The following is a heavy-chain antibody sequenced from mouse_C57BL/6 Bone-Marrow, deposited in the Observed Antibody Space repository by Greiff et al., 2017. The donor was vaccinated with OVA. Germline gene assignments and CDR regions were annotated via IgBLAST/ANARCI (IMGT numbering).Heavy chain of an antibody. J-gene: IGHJ1*03. CDR3: TTAYYSNYAGYFDV. CDR2: IDPENGDT. D-gene: IGHD2-5*01. Sequence: VQLKQSGAELVRPGASVKLSCTASGFNIKDDYMHWVKQRPEQGLEWIGWIDPENGDTEYASKFQGKATIPADTSSNTAYLQLSSLTSEDTAVYYCTTAYYSNYAGYFDVWGTGTTVTVSS. CDR1: GFNIKDDY. V-gene: IGHV14-4*01.